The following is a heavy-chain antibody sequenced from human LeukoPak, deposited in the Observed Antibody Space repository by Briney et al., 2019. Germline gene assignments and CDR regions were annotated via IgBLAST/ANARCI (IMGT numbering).Heavy chain of an antibody. D-gene: IGHD5-18*01. V-gene: IGHV3-33*01. CDR3: ARDGYILIYYGMDG. CDR1: GFTFSRFG. CDR2: IYYDGSNQ. Sequence: GGSLRLSCVASGFTFSRFGFHWVRPAPGKGLEWVSFIYYDGSNQFYADSVKGRFTITRDNSKNTVYLQMNSLRAEDTAVYYCARDGYILIYYGMDGWGQGTTVTVSS. J-gene: IGHJ6*02.